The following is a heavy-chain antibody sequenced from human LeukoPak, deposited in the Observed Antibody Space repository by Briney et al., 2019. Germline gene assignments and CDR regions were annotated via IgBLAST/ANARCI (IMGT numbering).Heavy chain of an antibody. CDR1: GGTFSSYA. D-gene: IGHD3-3*01. J-gene: IGHJ3*02. CDR3: ARERIFGVVIHAFDI. Sequence: ASVKVSCKASGGTFSSYAISWVRQAPGQGLEWMGGIIPIFGTANYAQKFQGRVTITTDESTSTAYMELSSLRSEDMAVYYCARERIFGVVIHAFDIWGRGTMVTVSS. CDR2: IIPIFGTA. V-gene: IGHV1-69*05.